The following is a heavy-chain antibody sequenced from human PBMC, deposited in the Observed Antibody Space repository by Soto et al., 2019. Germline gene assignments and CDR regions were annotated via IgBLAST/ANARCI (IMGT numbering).Heavy chain of an antibody. Sequence: EVQLLESGGGLVQPGGSLRLSCAASGFSFSGYAISWVRLAPGKGLEWVSGISGSGATPFYADSVKGRFTISRDNSQNTLYLQMNSLRAEDTAVYYCAKEARGYSPSGMDVWGQGTTVTVSS. J-gene: IGHJ6*02. V-gene: IGHV3-23*01. CDR1: GFSFSGYA. D-gene: IGHD5-12*01. CDR3: AKEARGYSPSGMDV. CDR2: ISGSGATP.